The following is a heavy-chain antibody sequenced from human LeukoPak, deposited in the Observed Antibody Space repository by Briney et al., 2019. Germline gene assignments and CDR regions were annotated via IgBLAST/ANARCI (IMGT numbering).Heavy chain of an antibody. D-gene: IGHD5-12*01. V-gene: IGHV3-30*03. Sequence: GGSLRLSCAASGFTFNSYGMHWVRQAPGKGLEWVAVISYDGSKKYYADSVKGRFTISRDNSKNTLNLQMNSLRAEDTAVYYCARDGDSGYPPRVSEDYFDYWGQGTLVTVSS. CDR2: ISYDGSKK. CDR1: GFTFNSYG. CDR3: ARDGDSGYPPRVSEDYFDY. J-gene: IGHJ4*02.